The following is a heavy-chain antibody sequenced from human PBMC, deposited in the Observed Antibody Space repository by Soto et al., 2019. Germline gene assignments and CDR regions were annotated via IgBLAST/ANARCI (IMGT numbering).Heavy chain of an antibody. Sequence: QVQLVQSGAEVKKPGSSVKVSCRASGGTFNSHTISWVRQAPGQGLEWMGGIMPMFGGTNYARKFQGRLTMTANESTTTAYMAVSSLTSDDTAVYYCAGEGVTSSMSLPWIGYHYYGLDVWGHGTTVIVSS. D-gene: IGHD2-2*01. CDR2: IMPMFGGT. CDR3: AGEGVTSSMSLPWIGYHYYGLDV. J-gene: IGHJ6*02. V-gene: IGHV1-69*12. CDR1: GGTFNSHT.